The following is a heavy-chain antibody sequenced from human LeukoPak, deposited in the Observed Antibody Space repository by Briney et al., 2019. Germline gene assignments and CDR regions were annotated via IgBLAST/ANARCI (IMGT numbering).Heavy chain of an antibody. J-gene: IGHJ6*02. CDR3: ARDGYDFWSGYYRYYYYGMDV. CDR2: ISYDGSNK. D-gene: IGHD3-3*01. V-gene: IGHV3-30*03. CDR1: GFTFSSYS. Sequence: GGSLRLSCAASGFTFSSYSMNWVRQAPGKGLEGVAVISYDGSNKYYADSVKGRFTISRDNSKNTLYLQMNSLRAEDTAVYYCARDGYDFWSGYYRYYYYGMDVWGQGTTVTVSS.